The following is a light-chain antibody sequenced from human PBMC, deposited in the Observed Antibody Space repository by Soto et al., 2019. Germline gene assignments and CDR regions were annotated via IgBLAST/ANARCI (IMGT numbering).Light chain of an antibody. CDR3: QEYNNYWT. CDR1: QTSSRW. Sequence: DIQMTQCPSTLSASVGDTVTIPCRARQTSSRWLAWYQQKPGKAPRLLIYTASTLESGVPSRFGASGSGAEFTLTISSLHPDEFATYYSQEYNNYWTFGQGTKVDIK. J-gene: IGKJ1*01. V-gene: IGKV1-5*01. CDR2: TAS.